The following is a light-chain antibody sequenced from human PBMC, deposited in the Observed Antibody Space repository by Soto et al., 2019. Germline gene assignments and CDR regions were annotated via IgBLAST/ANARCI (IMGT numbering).Light chain of an antibody. CDR1: QSVSSSY. J-gene: IGKJ1*01. CDR2: GAS. Sequence: ENVLTQSPGTLSLSQGERATLSCRASQSVSSSYLAWYQQKPGQAPRLLIYGASSRATGIPDRFSGSGSGTDFTLTISRLEPEDFAVYYCQQYGSSPRTFGEG. CDR3: QQYGSSPRT. V-gene: IGKV3-20*01.